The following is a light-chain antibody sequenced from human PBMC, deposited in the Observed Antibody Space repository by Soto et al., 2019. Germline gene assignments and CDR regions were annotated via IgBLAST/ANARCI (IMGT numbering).Light chain of an antibody. J-gene: IGLJ2*01. V-gene: IGLV1-47*01. CDR2: RNN. CDR3: AAWDDSLSGVV. CDR1: SSNIGSNY. Sequence: QSVLTQPPSASGTPGQRVTISCSGSSSNIGSNYVYWYRQLPGTAPKLLIYRNNQRPSGVPDRFSGSKSGTSTSLAISGLRSEAEADYYCAAWDDSLSGVVFGGGTKLTVL.